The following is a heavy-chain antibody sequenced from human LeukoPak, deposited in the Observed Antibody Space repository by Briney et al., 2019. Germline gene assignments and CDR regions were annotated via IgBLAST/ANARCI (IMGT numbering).Heavy chain of an antibody. Sequence: PSVKVSCKASGCTFTSSAMKWVQQARGQRLEWIGWIVVGSGNTNYAQKFQERVTITRDMSTSTAYMELSSLRSEDTAVYYCAAVYPFDYWGQGTLVTVSS. V-gene: IGHV1-58*02. CDR2: IVVGSGNT. CDR1: GCTFTSSA. J-gene: IGHJ4*02. CDR3: AAVYPFDY. D-gene: IGHD3-16*02.